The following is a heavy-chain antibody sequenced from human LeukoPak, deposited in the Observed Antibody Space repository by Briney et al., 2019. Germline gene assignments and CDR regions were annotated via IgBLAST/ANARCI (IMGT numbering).Heavy chain of an antibody. V-gene: IGHV3-23*01. D-gene: IGHD1-1*01. CDR2: ISGSGDNP. CDR1: GFTFSSYA. Sequence: QPGGSLRLSCAASGFTFSSYAMSWVRQAPGKGLEWVSAISGSGDNPYYADSVKGRFTISRDNSKNTLYVQMNSLTAEDTAIYYCAKATGNLGNWGQGTLVTVSS. J-gene: IGHJ4*02. CDR3: AKATGNLGN.